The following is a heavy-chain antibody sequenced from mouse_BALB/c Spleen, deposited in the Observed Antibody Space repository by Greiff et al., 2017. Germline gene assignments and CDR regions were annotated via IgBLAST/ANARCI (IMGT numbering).Heavy chain of an antibody. CDR2: IYPGDGDT. V-gene: IGHV1-87*01. J-gene: IGHJ2*01. CDR3: AREAGDY. CDR1: GYTFTSYW. Sequence: VQLQESGAELARPGASVKLSCKASGYTFTSYWMQWVKQRPGQGLEWIGAIYPGDGDTRYTQKFKGKATLTADKSSSTAYMQLSSLASEDSAVYYCAREAGDYWGQGTTLTVSS.